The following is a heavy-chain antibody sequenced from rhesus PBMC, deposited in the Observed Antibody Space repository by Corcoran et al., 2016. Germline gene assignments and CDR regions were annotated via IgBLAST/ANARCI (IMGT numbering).Heavy chain of an antibody. J-gene: IGHJ6*01. D-gene: IGHD3-3*01. V-gene: IGHV4-80*01. CDR2: VNGNSGST. CDR3: ARAGGFWTGLYGLDS. CDR1: GGSFSSYW. Sequence: QVQLQESGPGLVKPSETLSLTCAVSGGSFSSYWWSWFRQPPGKDLEWNWDVNGNSGSTRYNPSLQSRISISKAASRNQFSLKLSSVTAADTAVYYCARAGGFWTGLYGLDSWGQGVVVTVSS.